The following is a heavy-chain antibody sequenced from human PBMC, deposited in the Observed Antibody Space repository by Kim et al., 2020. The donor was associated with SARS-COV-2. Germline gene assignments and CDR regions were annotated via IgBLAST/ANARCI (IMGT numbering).Heavy chain of an antibody. V-gene: IGHV4-34*01. Sequence: SETLSLTCAVYGGSFSGYYWSWIRQPPGKGLEWIGEINHSGSTNYNPSLKSRVTISVDTSKNQFSLKLSSVTAADTAVYYCARGQIPSGGMFPYYDYVWGSYRWYYFDYWGQGTLVTVSS. CDR3: ARGQIPSGGMFPYYDYVWGSYRWYYFDY. D-gene: IGHD3-16*02. CDR2: INHSGST. J-gene: IGHJ4*02. CDR1: GGSFSGYY.